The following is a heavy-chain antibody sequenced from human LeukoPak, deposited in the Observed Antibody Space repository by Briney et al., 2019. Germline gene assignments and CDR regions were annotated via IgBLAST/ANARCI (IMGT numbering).Heavy chain of an antibody. CDR3: ARVVSSTSADGMDV. Sequence: ASVKVSRKASGYTFTSYDINWVRQATGQGLEWMGWMNPNSGNTGYAQKFQGRVTMTRNTSISTAYMELSSLRSEDTAVYYCARVVSSTSADGMDVWGQGTTVTVSS. J-gene: IGHJ6*02. V-gene: IGHV1-8*01. CDR2: MNPNSGNT. CDR1: GYTFTSYD. D-gene: IGHD2-2*01.